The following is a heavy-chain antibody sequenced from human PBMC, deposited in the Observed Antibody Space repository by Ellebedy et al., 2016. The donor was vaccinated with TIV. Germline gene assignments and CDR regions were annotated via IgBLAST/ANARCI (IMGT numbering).Heavy chain of an antibody. CDR3: ARDHPLGIENFDY. D-gene: IGHD7-27*01. Sequence: PGGSLRLSCAASGFTFSSYWMHWVRQAPGKGLVWVSRITSDGSSTSYADSVKGRFTISRDNAKTTLYLQMNSLRAEDTAVYYCARDHPLGIENFDYWGQGTLVTVSS. CDR2: ITSDGSST. CDR1: GFTFSSYW. V-gene: IGHV3-74*01. J-gene: IGHJ4*02.